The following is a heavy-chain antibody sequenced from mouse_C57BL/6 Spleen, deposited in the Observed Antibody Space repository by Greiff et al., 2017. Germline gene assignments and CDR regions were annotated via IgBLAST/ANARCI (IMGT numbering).Heavy chain of an antibody. J-gene: IGHJ4*01. CDR1: GYTFTSYT. V-gene: IGHV1-4*01. CDR3: ARDSNYVGNYAMDY. CDR2: INPSSGYT. Sequence: VQLQQSGAEPARPGASVKMSCKASGYTFTSYTMHWVKQRPGQGLEWIGYINPSSGYTKYNQKFKDKATLTADKSSSTAYMQLSSLTSEDSAVYYCARDSNYVGNYAMDYWGQGTSVTVSS. D-gene: IGHD2-5*01.